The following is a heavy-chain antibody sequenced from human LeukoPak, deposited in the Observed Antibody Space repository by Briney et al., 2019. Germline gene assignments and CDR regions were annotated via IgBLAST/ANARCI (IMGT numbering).Heavy chain of an antibody. CDR2: IIPIFGTA. J-gene: IGHJ4*02. D-gene: IGHD6-19*01. CDR1: GGTFSSYA. V-gene: IGHV1-69*05. Sequence: SVKVSCKASGGTFSSYAIGWVRQAPGQGLEWMGGIIPIFGTANYAQKFQGRVTITTDESTSTAYMELSSLRSEDTAVYYCARNPVAVLEFPHLNYFDYWGQGTLVTVSS. CDR3: ARNPVAVLEFPHLNYFDY.